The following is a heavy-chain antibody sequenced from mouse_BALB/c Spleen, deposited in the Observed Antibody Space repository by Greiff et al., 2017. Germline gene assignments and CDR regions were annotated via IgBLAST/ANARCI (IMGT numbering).Heavy chain of an antibody. J-gene: IGHJ2*01. D-gene: IGHD1-3*01. Sequence: EVQRVESGGGLVQPGGSRKLSCAASGFTFSSFGMHWVRQAPEKGLEWVAYISSGSSTIYYADTVKGRFTISRDNPKNTLFLQMTSLRSEDTAMYYCARSGKDYWGQGTTLTVSS. V-gene: IGHV5-17*02. CDR2: ISSGSSTI. CDR1: GFTFSSFG. CDR3: ARSGKDY.